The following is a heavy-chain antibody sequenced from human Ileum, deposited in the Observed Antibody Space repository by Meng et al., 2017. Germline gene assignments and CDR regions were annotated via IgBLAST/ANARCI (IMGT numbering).Heavy chain of an antibody. CDR3: SRGSGSYHTPFLH. D-gene: IGHD1-26*01. Sequence: GGPLRLSGAASGFIVSSYWMSWVRQAPGKGLEWVAKIKQDGSEECYVDSVKGRFTISRDKAKNSLYLKMNSLRAEDTAMYYCSRGSGSYHTPFLHWGQGTLVTVSS. CDR2: IKQDGSEE. CDR1: GFIVSSYW. J-gene: IGHJ1*01. V-gene: IGHV3-7*01.